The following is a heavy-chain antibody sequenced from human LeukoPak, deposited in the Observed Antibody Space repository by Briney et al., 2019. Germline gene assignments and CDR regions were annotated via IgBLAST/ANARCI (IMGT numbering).Heavy chain of an antibody. Sequence: TGESLKISCKGSGYSFTSYWIGWVRQMPGKGLECMGIIYPGDSDTRYSPSFQGQVTISADKSISTAYLQWSSLKASDTAMYYCARLTAEHSRSLPNYFDYWGQGTLVTVSS. CDR1: GYSFTSYW. CDR3: ARLTAEHSRSLPNYFDY. D-gene: IGHD4-11*01. J-gene: IGHJ4*02. CDR2: IYPGDSDT. V-gene: IGHV5-51*01.